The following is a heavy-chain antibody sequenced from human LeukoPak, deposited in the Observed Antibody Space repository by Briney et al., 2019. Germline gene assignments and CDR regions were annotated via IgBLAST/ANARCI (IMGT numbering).Heavy chain of an antibody. CDR3: ARVTGYIVEDYFDY. CDR2: IYYSGST. V-gene: IGHV4-59*01. J-gene: IGHJ4*02. D-gene: IGHD3-22*01. Sequence: PSETLSLTCSVSGGSISSYYWSWIRQPPGKGLEWIGYIYYSGSTNYNPSLKSRVTISVDTSKNQFSLRLSSVTAADTAVYYCARVTGYIVEDYFDYWGQGTLVTVSS. CDR1: GGSISSYY.